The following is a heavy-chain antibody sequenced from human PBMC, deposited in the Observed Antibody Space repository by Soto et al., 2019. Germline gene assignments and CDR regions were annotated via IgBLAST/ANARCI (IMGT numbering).Heavy chain of an antibody. V-gene: IGHV4-39*01. CDR1: GGSISSTSYL. CDR3: ARLVRSGTYYLDY. CDR2: IYYNGIT. Sequence: QLQLQESGPGLVKPSETLSLTCTVSGGSISSTSYLWGWIRQPPGKWLEWIGSIYYNGITYYSPSLTSRVTISVDTSKIQFSLKLSSVTAADTAVYYCARLVRSGTYYLDYWGQGSLVTVSS. D-gene: IGHD1-26*01. J-gene: IGHJ4*02.